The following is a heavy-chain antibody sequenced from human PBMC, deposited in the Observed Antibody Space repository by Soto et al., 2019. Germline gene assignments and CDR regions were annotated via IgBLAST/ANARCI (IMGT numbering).Heavy chain of an antibody. V-gene: IGHV3-9*01. J-gene: IGHJ4*02. CDR1: GFTFDDYA. CDR2: ISWSGGKI. Sequence: EVQLVESGGGLVQPGRSLTVSCEASGFTFDDYAMHWVRQPPGKGLEWVASISWSGGKIGYADSVRGRFTISRDNAKHSVHLQMDSLGAEDTAFYYCAKDRSAAYYDYIWGTYGLIDYWGQGILVTVSS. CDR3: AKDRSAAYYDYIWGTYGLIDY. D-gene: IGHD3-16*02.